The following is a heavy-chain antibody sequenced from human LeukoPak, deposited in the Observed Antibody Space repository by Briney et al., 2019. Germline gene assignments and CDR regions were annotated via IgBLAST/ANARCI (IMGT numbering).Heavy chain of an antibody. D-gene: IGHD3-10*01. CDR1: GGSISSSSYY. Sequence: SETLSLTCTVSGGSISSSSYYWGWIRQPPGKGLEWIGSIYYSGSTYYNPSLKSRVTISVDTSKNQFSLKLTSVTAADTAVYFCAMYGPGTRIDFWGPGTLVTVSS. CDR3: AMYGPGTRIDF. CDR2: IYYSGST. V-gene: IGHV4-39*07. J-gene: IGHJ4*02.